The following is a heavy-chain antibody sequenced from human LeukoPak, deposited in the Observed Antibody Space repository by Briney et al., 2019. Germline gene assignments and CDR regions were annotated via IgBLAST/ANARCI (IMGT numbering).Heavy chain of an antibody. D-gene: IGHD4-23*01. Sequence: ASVKVSCKASGYTFTSYGISWVRQAPGQGLERMGWISAYNGNTNYAQKLQGRVTMTTDTSTSTAYMELRSLRSDDTAVYYCARRYGGNPYYYYYYMDVWGKGTTVTVSS. CDR2: ISAYNGNT. CDR3: ARRYGGNPYYYYYYMDV. J-gene: IGHJ6*03. CDR1: GYTFTSYG. V-gene: IGHV1-18*01.